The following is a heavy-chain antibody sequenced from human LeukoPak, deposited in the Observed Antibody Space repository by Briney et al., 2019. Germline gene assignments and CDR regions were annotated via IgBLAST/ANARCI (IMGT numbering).Heavy chain of an antibody. CDR1: GFTFSNAW. D-gene: IGHD3-10*01. Sequence: GGSLRLSCAASGFTFSNAWMSWVRQAPGKGLEWVGRIKSKTDGGTTDYAAPVKGRFTISRDNSKNTVHLEMNGLRVEDTAIYYCAKETGDNDAFDIWGQGTMVTVSS. CDR3: AKETGDNDAFDI. J-gene: IGHJ3*02. CDR2: IKSKTDGGTT. V-gene: IGHV3-15*01.